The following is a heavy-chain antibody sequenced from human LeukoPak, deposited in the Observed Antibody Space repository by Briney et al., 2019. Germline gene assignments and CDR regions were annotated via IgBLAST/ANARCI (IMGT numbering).Heavy chain of an antibody. CDR2: ISYDGSNK. J-gene: IGHJ5*02. CDR3: ARDGASPGPLRPFDP. V-gene: IGHV3-30-3*01. Sequence: GGSLRLSCAASGFTFSSYAMHWIRQAPGEGLEWVAVISYDGSNKYYADSVKGRFTISRDNSKNTLYLQMNSLRAEDTAVYYCARDGASPGPLRPFDPWGQGTLVTVSS. CDR1: GFTFSSYA. D-gene: IGHD4/OR15-4a*01.